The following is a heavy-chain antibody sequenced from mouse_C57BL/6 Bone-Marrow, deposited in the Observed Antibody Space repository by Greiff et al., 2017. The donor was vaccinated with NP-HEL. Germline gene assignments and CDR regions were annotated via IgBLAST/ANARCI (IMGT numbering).Heavy chain of an antibody. Sequence: VKLQESGTELVKPGASVKLSCKASGYTFTSYWMHWVKQRPGQGLEWIGNINPSNGGTNYNEKFKSKATLTVDKSSSTAYMQLSSLTSEDSAVYYCARLGYESYWYFDVWGTGTTVTVSS. CDR2: INPSNGGT. V-gene: IGHV1-53*01. CDR3: ARLGYESYWYFDV. J-gene: IGHJ1*03. D-gene: IGHD6-5*01. CDR1: GYTFTSYW.